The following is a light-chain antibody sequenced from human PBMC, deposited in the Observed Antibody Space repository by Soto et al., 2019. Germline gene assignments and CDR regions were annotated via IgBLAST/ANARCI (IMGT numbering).Light chain of an antibody. J-gene: IGKJ5*01. V-gene: IGKV3-15*01. CDR1: QSVGSL. CDR2: RAS. CDR3: QQYNNWPIT. Sequence: VMTQTPPPLAVVPGEGATLSCRASQSVGSLVAWYQQKPGQAPRLLIYRASTRATGIAARFTGSGSGTEFTLTISSLQTEDIAVYYCQQYNNWPITFGPGTRLEIK.